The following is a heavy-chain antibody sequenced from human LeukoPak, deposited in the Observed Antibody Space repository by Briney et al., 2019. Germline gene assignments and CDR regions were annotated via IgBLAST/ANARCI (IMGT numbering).Heavy chain of an antibody. V-gene: IGHV3-66*02. J-gene: IGHJ4*02. Sequence: GGSLRLSCAASGFTVSSNYMSWVRQAPGKGLEGVSVIYSGGSTYYADSVKGRFTISRENSKNTLYLQMNSLRAEDTAVYYCARDTNGDVGGFDYWGQGTLVTVSS. D-gene: IGHD2-8*01. CDR2: IYSGGST. CDR3: ARDTNGDVGGFDY. CDR1: GFTVSSNY.